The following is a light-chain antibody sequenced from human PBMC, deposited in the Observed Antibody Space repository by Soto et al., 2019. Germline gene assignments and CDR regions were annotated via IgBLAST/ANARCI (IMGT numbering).Light chain of an antibody. CDR1: QDVRND. CDR2: DAS. Sequence: DIQMTQSPSSLSASVGDRVTITCRASQDVRNDLGWFQQKPGKAPERLIYDASSLQSGVQSRFSGTRSGPEFTLTISSLHPEDFATYYCLQHSSYPFTFGPGTKVDI. CDR3: LQHSSYPFT. J-gene: IGKJ3*01. V-gene: IGKV1-17*01.